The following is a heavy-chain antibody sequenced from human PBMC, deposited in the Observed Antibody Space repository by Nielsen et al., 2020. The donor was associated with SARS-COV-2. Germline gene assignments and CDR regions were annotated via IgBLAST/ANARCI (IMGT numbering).Heavy chain of an antibody. CDR1: GFIVSSKY. V-gene: IGHV3-53*01. Sequence: GGSLRLSCAASGFIVSSKYMNWVRQAPGKGLERVSVLYSGGTILYADTAKGRFIISRDNSRNTLYLQMNSLRVEDTAMYYCAREGDTYGVRNFDYWGQGVMVTVSS. CDR2: LYSGGTI. D-gene: IGHD5-18*01. CDR3: AREGDTYGVRNFDY. J-gene: IGHJ4*02.